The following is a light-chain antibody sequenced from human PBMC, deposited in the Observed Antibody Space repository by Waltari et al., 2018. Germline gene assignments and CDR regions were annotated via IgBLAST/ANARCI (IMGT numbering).Light chain of an antibody. Sequence: DIVMTQSPDSLAVSLGERATINCKSSQTVFSNSRNRNFLAWYQQKAGQPPKLLLYWASVRDSGVPARFSGSGSGTNFTLTIDNVQAADVAVYYCHQFYNLPQTFGQGTRLEIK. V-gene: IGKV4-1*01. J-gene: IGKJ2*01. CDR1: QTVFSNSRNRNF. CDR3: HQFYNLPQT. CDR2: WAS.